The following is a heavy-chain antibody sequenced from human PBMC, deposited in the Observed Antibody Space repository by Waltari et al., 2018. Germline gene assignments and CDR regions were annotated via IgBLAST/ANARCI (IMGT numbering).Heavy chain of an antibody. Sequence: QVQLVQSGAEVKKPGSSVKVSCKASGGTFSSYAISRVRQAPGQGLEWMGRISPIFGTANYAQKFQGRVTITADKSTSTDYMELSSLRSEDTAVYYCARFERRTGRDYFDYWGQGTLGTVSS. D-gene: IGHD2-8*02. V-gene: IGHV1-69*08. CDR1: GGTFSSYA. CDR2: ISPIFGTA. J-gene: IGHJ4*02. CDR3: ARFERRTGRDYFDY.